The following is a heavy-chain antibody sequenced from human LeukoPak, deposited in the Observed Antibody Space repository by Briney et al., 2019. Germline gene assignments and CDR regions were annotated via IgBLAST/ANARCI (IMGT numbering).Heavy chain of an antibody. CDR1: GYSFTSYW. J-gene: IGHJ1*01. Sequence: GESLKISCKGSGYSFTSYWIGWVRQMPGKGLEWMGIIYPGDSDTRYSPSFQGQVTISADKSISTAYLQWSSLKASDTAMYYCARQEYCSGGSCYQLQHWGQGTLVTVSS. D-gene: IGHD2-15*01. CDR2: IYPGDSDT. V-gene: IGHV5-51*01. CDR3: ARQEYCSGGSCYQLQH.